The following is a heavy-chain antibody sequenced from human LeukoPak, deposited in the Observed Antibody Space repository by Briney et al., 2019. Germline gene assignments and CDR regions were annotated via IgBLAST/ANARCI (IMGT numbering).Heavy chain of an antibody. CDR1: GFTFSSYW. V-gene: IGHV3-20*04. Sequence: GGSLRLSCAASGFTFSSYWMHWVRQAPGKGLDWVSGITWNGGSTGYADSVKGRFTISRDNAKNSLYLQMNSLRAEDTAFYYCARDPGDILVAGTFDYWGQGTLVTVSS. CDR2: ITWNGGST. CDR3: ARDPGDILVAGTFDY. J-gene: IGHJ4*02. D-gene: IGHD6-19*01.